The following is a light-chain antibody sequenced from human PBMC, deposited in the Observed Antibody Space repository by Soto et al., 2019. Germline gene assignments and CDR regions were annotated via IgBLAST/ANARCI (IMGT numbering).Light chain of an antibody. V-gene: IGLV1-51*02. CDR1: SSNIGNNY. J-gene: IGLJ1*01. Sequence: QSVLTQPHSVSAAPGQKVTISCSGSSSNIGNNYVSWYQQLPGTAPKLLIYENNKRPSGIPDRFSGSKSGTSATLGITGLQTGDEVDYYCGTWDSSLSYVFGTGTKLTVL. CDR2: ENN. CDR3: GTWDSSLSYV.